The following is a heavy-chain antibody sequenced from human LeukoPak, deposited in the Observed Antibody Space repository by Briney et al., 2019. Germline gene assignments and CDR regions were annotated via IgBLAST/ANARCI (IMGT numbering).Heavy chain of an antibody. J-gene: IGHJ4*02. D-gene: IGHD4-17*01. CDR3: ARLPDYGDYEYYFDY. CDR1: GYSFTSYW. Sequence: KSGESLKISCKGSGYSFTSYWIGWVRQMPGKGLEWMGIIYPGDSDTRYSPSFQGQVTISADKSISTAYLQWSSLKASDTAMYYCARLPDYGDYEYYFDYWGQGTLVTVSS. V-gene: IGHV5-51*01. CDR2: IYPGDSDT.